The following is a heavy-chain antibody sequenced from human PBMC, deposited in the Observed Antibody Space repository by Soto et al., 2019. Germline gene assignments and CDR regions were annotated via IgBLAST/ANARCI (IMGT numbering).Heavy chain of an antibody. CDR3: ARDNCSGGSCYGGYYYYGMDV. CDR2: IIPIFGTA. Sequence: QVQLVQSGAEVKKPGSSVKVSCKSSGGTFSSYAISWVRQAPGQGLEWMGGIIPIFGTANYAQKFQARVTTIADDSTSTAYMELSSLRFEDTAVYYCARDNCSGGSCYGGYYYYGMDVWGNGTTVTVSS. D-gene: IGHD2-15*01. J-gene: IGHJ6*04. V-gene: IGHV1-69*01. CDR1: GGTFSSYA.